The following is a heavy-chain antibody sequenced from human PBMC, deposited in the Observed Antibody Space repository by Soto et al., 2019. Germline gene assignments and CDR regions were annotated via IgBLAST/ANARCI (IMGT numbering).Heavy chain of an antibody. V-gene: IGHV3-30*18. Sequence: GGSLRLSCAASGFTFSSYGMHWVRQAPGKGLEWVAVISYDGSNKYYADSVKGRFTISRDNSKNTLYLQMNSLRAEDTAVYYCAKDNWNYGYFNGMDVWGQGTTVTVSS. D-gene: IGHD1-7*01. CDR3: AKDNWNYGYFNGMDV. CDR2: ISYDGSNK. CDR1: GFTFSSYG. J-gene: IGHJ6*02.